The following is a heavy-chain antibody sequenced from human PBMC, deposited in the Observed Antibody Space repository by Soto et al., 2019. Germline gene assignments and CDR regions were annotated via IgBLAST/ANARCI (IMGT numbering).Heavy chain of an antibody. J-gene: IGHJ4*02. V-gene: IGHV3-30*18. CDR3: AKDGVRQPTMVRGARVGYYAGV. D-gene: IGHD3-10*01. CDR2: ISYDGSNK. CDR1: GFTFSSYG. Sequence: GGSLRLSCAASGFTFSSYGMHWVRQAPGKGLEWVAVISYDGSNKYYADSVKGRFTISRDNSKNTLYLQMNSLRAEDTAVYYCAKDGVRQPTMVRGARVGYYAGVWGQGTLVTVSS.